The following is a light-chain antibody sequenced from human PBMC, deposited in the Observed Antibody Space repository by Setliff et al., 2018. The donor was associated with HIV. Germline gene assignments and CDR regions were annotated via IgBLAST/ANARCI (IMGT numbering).Light chain of an antibody. CDR3: CSYAGSYTDV. CDR2: DVS. CDR1: SSDVGGYNY. V-gene: IGLV2-11*01. Sequence: GSPGQSVTISCTGASSDVGGYNYVSWYQQHPDKAPKLMIYDVSKRPSGVPDRFSGSKSGNTASLTISGLQAEDEADYYCCSYAGSYTDVFGTGTKATVL. J-gene: IGLJ1*01.